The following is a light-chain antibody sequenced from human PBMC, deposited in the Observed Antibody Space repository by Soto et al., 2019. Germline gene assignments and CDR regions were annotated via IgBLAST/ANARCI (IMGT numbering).Light chain of an antibody. CDR3: QQFNSYLT. CDR1: QGISSY. J-gene: IGKJ4*01. Sequence: DLQLTQSPSFLSASVGDRVTITCRASQGISSYLAWYQQKPGKAPKLLIYAASTLQSGVPSRFSGSGSGTEFTLTISSLQPEDFATYYCQQFNSYLTFGGGTKVEIK. CDR2: AAS. V-gene: IGKV1-9*01.